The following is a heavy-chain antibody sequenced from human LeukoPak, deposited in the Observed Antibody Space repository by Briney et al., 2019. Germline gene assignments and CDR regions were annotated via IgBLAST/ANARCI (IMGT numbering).Heavy chain of an antibody. CDR2: ISGSGAST. Sequence: GGSLRLSCAASGFTFGTYAMTWVRQAPGKGLEWVSVISGSGASTNYADSVKGRFIISRDNSKNTLYLQMNSLRAEDTAVYYCARDHYSSSRDYFDYWGQGTLVTVSS. CDR3: ARDHYSSSRDYFDY. D-gene: IGHD6-13*01. J-gene: IGHJ4*02. V-gene: IGHV3-23*01. CDR1: GFTFGTYA.